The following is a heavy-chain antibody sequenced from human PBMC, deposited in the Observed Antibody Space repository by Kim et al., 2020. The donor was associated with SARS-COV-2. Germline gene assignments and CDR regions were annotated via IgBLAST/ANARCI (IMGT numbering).Heavy chain of an antibody. V-gene: IGHV1-2*02. D-gene: IGHD6-19*01. J-gene: IGHJ4*02. CDR3: ARDTPAAGQVLDS. CDR1: GYTFIDYY. Sequence: ASVKVSCKASGYTFIDYYLHWVRQAPGQGLEWMGWINPNTGRTNYAQKFQGRVSMTRDTSISTAYMEMSRLQSDDTAVYYCARDTPAAGQVLDSWGQGTLVSVSS. CDR2: INPNTGRT.